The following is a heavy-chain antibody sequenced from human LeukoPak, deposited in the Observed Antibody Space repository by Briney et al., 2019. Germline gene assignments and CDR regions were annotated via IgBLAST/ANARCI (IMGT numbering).Heavy chain of an antibody. D-gene: IGHD2-15*01. Sequence: RASETLSLTCAVYGGSFSGYYWSWIRQPPGKGLEWIGEINHSGSTNYNLSLKSRVTISVDTSKNQFSLKLSSVTAADTAVYYCARGLRLLPPRFDIWGQGTMVTVSS. J-gene: IGHJ3*02. CDR1: GGSFSGYY. V-gene: IGHV4-34*01. CDR3: ARGLRLLPPRFDI. CDR2: INHSGST.